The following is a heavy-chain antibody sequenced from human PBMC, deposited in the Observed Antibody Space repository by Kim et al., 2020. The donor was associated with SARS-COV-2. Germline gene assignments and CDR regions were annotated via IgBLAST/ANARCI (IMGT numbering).Heavy chain of an antibody. J-gene: IGHJ4*02. V-gene: IGHV3-74*01. Sequence: GRSTTSPDTVKARFTISRDNAKNTVYLQMNNLRAEDTAVYYCARTNYFDYWGQGTLVTVSS. CDR3: ARTNYFDY. CDR2: GRST.